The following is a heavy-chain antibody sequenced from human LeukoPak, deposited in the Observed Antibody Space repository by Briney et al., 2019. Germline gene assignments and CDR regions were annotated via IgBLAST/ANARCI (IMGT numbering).Heavy chain of an antibody. V-gene: IGHV4-38-2*01. D-gene: IGHD5-18*01. CDR2: IYHSGST. CDR1: GYSISSGYY. Sequence: SETLSLTCAVSGYSISSGYYWGWIRQPPGKGLEWIGSIYHSGSTYYNPSLKSRVTISVDTSKNQFSLKLSSVTAADTAVYYCARHLDTAMVPFDYWGQGTLVTASS. CDR3: ARHLDTAMVPFDY. J-gene: IGHJ4*02.